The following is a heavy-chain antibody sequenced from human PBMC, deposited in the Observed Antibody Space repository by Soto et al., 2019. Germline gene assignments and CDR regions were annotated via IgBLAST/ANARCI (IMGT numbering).Heavy chain of an antibody. CDR3: AKERDCSGGSCYYAFQH. Sequence: PGGSLRLSCAASGFTFSSYAMSWVRQAPGKGLEWVSAISGSGGSTYYADSVKGRFTISRDNSKNTLYLQMNSLRAEDTAVYYCAKERDCSGGSCYYAFQHWGQGTLVTVSS. D-gene: IGHD2-15*01. CDR2: ISGSGGST. V-gene: IGHV3-23*01. CDR1: GFTFSSYA. J-gene: IGHJ1*01.